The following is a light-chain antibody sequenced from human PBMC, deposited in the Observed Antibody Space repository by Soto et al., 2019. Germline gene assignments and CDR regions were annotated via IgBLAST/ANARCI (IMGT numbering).Light chain of an antibody. CDR3: QVWDSSTARV. J-gene: IGLJ3*02. CDR1: NIGSKN. Sequence: SSELTQPLSVSVALGQTARITCGANNIGSKNVHWHQQKPGQAPVLDIYRDSNRPSAIAGCFSGSNSGNTATLPISRAQAGDEADYDCQVWDSSTARVVGGGTKVTVL. V-gene: IGLV3-9*01. CDR2: RDS.